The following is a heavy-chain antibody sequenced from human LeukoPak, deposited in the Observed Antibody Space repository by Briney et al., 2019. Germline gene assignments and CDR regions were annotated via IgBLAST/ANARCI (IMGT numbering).Heavy chain of an antibody. CDR1: GGSINSYY. J-gene: IGHJ4*02. CDR3: ARDDGSRSYSVY. CDR2: IYYSGST. D-gene: IGHD1-26*01. Sequence: SETLSPTCTVSGGSINSYYWSWIRQPPGKGLEWIGYIYYSGSTNYNPSLKSRVTISVDTSKTQFPLKLSSVSAADTAVYYCARDDGSRSYSVYWGQGTLVTVSS. V-gene: IGHV4-59*01.